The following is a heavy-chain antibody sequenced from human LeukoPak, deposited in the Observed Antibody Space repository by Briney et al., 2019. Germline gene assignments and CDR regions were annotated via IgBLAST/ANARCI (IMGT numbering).Heavy chain of an antibody. J-gene: IGHJ6*03. CDR1: GGSFSGYY. CDR2: INHSGST. CDR3: ARGHYDFWSGHYTGLSENYMDV. Sequence: PSETLSLTCAVYGGSFSGYYWSWIRQPPGKGLEWIGEINHSGSTNYNPSLKSRVTISVDTSKNQFSLKLSSVTAADTAVYYCARGHYDFWSGHYTGLSENYMDVWGKGTTVTVSS. V-gene: IGHV4-34*01. D-gene: IGHD3-3*01.